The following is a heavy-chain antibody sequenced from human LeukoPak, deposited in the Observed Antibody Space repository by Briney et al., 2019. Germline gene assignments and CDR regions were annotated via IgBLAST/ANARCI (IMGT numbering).Heavy chain of an antibody. J-gene: IGHJ3*02. D-gene: IGHD3-10*01. CDR3: ARNYHGSGSTAFDI. V-gene: IGHV3-20*01. Sequence: GGSLRLSCAASGFTFDDYGMSWVRQAPGKGLEWVSGINGNGGSTGYGDSMKGRFTISRDNAKNSLCLQMNSLRVEDTALYHCARNYHGSGSTAFDIWGQGTMVTVSS. CDR2: INGNGGST. CDR1: GFTFDDYG.